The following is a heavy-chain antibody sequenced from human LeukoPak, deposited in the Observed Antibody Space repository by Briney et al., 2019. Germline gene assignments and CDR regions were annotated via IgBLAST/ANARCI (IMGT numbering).Heavy chain of an antibody. J-gene: IGHJ6*04. CDR2: IYYSGSS. Sequence: PSETLSLTCTVSGGSISSYHWSWIRQPPGKGLEWIGYIYYSGSSNYNPSPKSRVTISVDTSKNQFSLKLSSVTAADTAVYYCAGTYYYGSGSLDVWGKGTTVTISS. D-gene: IGHD3-10*01. CDR1: GGSISSYH. CDR3: AGTYYYGSGSLDV. V-gene: IGHV4-59*01.